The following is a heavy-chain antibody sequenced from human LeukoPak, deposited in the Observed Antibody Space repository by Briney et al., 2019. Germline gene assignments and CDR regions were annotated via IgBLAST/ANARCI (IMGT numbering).Heavy chain of an antibody. CDR3: ARGAIAGANFDY. V-gene: IGHV3-48*01. CDR1: GFTFSSYW. D-gene: IGHD1-26*01. Sequence: GGSLRLSCAASGFTFSSYWMNWVRQAPGKGLEWVSYISSSSSSTIYYADSVKGRFTISRDNAKNSLYLQMNSLRAEDTAVYYCARGAIAGANFDYWGQGTLVAVSS. CDR2: ISSSSSSTI. J-gene: IGHJ4*02.